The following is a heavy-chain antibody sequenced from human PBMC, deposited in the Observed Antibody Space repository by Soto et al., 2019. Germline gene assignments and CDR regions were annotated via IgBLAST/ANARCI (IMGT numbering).Heavy chain of an antibody. V-gene: IGHV4-59*01. J-gene: IGHJ4*02. CDR3: ARAGSGWRVDDFDY. CDR2: IYYSGST. CDR1: GGSISSYY. D-gene: IGHD6-19*01. Sequence: PSETLSLTCTVSGGSISSYYWSWIRQPPGKGLEWIGYIYYSGSTNYNPSLKSRVTISVDTSKNQFSLKLSSVTAADTAVYYCARAGSGWRVDDFDYWGQGTLVTFSS.